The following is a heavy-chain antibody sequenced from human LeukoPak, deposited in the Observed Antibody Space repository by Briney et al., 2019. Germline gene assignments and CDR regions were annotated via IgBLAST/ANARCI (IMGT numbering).Heavy chain of an antibody. V-gene: IGHV1-2*02. CDR3: ARDGFVVGATQYDY. D-gene: IGHD1-26*01. Sequence: ASVKVSCKASGYTFTCYYIHWVRQAPGQGLEWMGWIKPNNGGTNYAQKFQGRVTMTRDTSISTAYMELRSLRSDDTAVYYCARDGFVVGATQYDYWGQGTLVTVSS. CDR1: GYTFTCYY. CDR2: IKPNNGGT. J-gene: IGHJ4*02.